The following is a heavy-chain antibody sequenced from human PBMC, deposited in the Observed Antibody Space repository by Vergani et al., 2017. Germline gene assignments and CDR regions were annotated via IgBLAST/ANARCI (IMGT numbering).Heavy chain of an antibody. Sequence: QVQLVQSGAEVKKPGASVKVSCKVSGYTLTELSMHWVRQAPGKGLEWMGGFDPEDGETIYEQKFQGRVTMTEDTSTARAYMELSSLRSEDTAVYYCATHSGVGRWLQTWYFDLWGRGTLVTVSS. V-gene: IGHV1-24*01. J-gene: IGHJ2*01. D-gene: IGHD5-24*01. CDR2: FDPEDGET. CDR3: ATHSGVGRWLQTWYFDL. CDR1: GYTLTELS.